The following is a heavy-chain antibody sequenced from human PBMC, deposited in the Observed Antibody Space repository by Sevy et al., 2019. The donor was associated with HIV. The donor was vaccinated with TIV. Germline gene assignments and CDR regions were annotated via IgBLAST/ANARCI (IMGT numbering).Heavy chain of an antibody. CDR3: AKGRVAATGQRGFFDI. J-gene: IGHJ3*02. Sequence: GGSLRLSCAASGFTFSSDAMSWVRQAPGRGLEWISLISDSGISTYYADSVKGRFTISRDSSKNTLYLQMNSLRVEDTALYFCAKGRVAATGQRGFFDIWGQGTMVTVSS. V-gene: IGHV3-23*01. CDR1: GFTFSSDA. CDR2: ISDSGIST. D-gene: IGHD6-13*01.